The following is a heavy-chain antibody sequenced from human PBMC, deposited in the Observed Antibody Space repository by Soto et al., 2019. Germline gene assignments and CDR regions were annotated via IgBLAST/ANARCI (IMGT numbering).Heavy chain of an antibody. CDR3: ARPPGYISDWYYFDL. Sequence: QVQLVQSGAEVKKPGASVKVSCEASGYSFIDYYIHWVRQAPGQGFEWVGRISPKSGGTNSAQKFEGRVTMTWDTSLTTAYMELSSLKSDDTAVYYCARPPGYISDWYYFDLWGQGTRVTVSS. V-gene: IGHV1-2*02. D-gene: IGHD3-9*01. CDR1: GYSFIDYY. CDR2: ISPKSGGT. J-gene: IGHJ4*02.